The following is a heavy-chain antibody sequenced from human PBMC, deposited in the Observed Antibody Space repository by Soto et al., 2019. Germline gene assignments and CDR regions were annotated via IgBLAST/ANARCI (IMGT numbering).Heavy chain of an antibody. CDR1: GGTFSSYA. V-gene: IGHV1-69*13. CDR3: ARYQRGGWLATDDYYYGMDV. J-gene: IGHJ6*02. Sequence: SVKVSCKASGGTFSSYAISWVRQAPGQGLEWMGGIIPIFGTANYAQKFQGRVTITADESTSTAYMELSSLRSEDTAVYYCARYQRGGWLATDDYYYGMDVWGQGTTVT. CDR2: IIPIFGTA. D-gene: IGHD6-19*01.